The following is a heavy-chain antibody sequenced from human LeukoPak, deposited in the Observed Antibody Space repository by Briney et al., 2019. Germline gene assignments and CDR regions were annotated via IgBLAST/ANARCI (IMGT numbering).Heavy chain of an antibody. V-gene: IGHV1-46*01. D-gene: IGHD4-23*01. Sequence: GASVKVSCKASGYTFTSYYMHWVRQAPGQGLEWMGIINPSGGSTSYAQKFQGRVTMTREMSTSTDYMELSSLRSEDTAVCYCARDNSVEDTAWWFDPWGQGTLVTVSS. J-gene: IGHJ5*02. CDR2: INPSGGST. CDR3: ARDNSVEDTAWWFDP. CDR1: GYTFTSYY.